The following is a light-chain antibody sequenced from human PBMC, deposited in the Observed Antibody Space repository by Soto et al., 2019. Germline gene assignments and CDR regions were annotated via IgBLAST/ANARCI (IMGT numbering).Light chain of an antibody. CDR3: CADAGSSTDV. J-gene: IGLJ1*01. CDR1: SSDVGSYNL. CDR2: EAT. Sequence: QSALTQPAAVSGSPGQSITISCTGTSSDVGSYNLGSWYQQHPGKAPKFMIYEATKRPSGVSNRFSGSKSGNTSALTISGLQAEDEADYYCCADAGSSTDVFGTGTKVTVL. V-gene: IGLV2-23*01.